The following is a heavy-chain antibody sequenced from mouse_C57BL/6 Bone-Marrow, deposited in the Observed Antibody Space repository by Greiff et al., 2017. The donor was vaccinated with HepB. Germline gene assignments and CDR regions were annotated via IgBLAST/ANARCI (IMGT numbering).Heavy chain of an antibody. D-gene: IGHD1-1*01. V-gene: IGHV7-1*01. J-gene: IGHJ3*01. CDR3: ARDANYYGSSYRFAY. Sequence: EVQLMESGGGLVQSGRSLRLSCATSGFTFSDFYMEWVRQAPGKGLEWIAASRNKANDYTTEYSASVKGRFIVSRDTSQSILYLQMNALRAEDTAIYYCARDANYYGSSYRFAYWGQGTLVTVSA. CDR1: GFTFSDFY. CDR2: SRNKANDYTT.